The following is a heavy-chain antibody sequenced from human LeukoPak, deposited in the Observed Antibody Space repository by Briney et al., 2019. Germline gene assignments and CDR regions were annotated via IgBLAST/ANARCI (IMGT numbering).Heavy chain of an antibody. CDR1: GYTFTSYY. D-gene: IGHD6-19*01. V-gene: IGHV1-69*06. Sequence: ASVKVSCKASGYTFTSYYMHWVRQAPGQGLEWMGGIIPIFGTANYAQKFQGRVTITADKSTSTAYMELSSLRSEDTAVYYCASSSIAVAGGFHFDLWGRGTLVTVSS. CDR3: ASSSIAVAGGFHFDL. CDR2: IIPIFGTA. J-gene: IGHJ2*01.